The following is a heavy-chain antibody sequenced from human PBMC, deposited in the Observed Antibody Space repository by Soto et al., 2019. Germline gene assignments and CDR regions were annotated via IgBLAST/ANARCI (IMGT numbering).Heavy chain of an antibody. Sequence: GGSLRLSCAASGFTFSDYYMSWIRQAPGKGLEWVSYISSSGSTIYYADSVKGRFTISRDNAKNSLYLQMNSLRAEDTAVYYCAMEYCSGGSCYSERPPKFSGNWFDPWGQGTLVTVSS. CDR2: ISSSGSTI. V-gene: IGHV3-11*01. CDR3: AMEYCSGGSCYSERPPKFSGNWFDP. J-gene: IGHJ5*02. D-gene: IGHD2-15*01. CDR1: GFTFSDYY.